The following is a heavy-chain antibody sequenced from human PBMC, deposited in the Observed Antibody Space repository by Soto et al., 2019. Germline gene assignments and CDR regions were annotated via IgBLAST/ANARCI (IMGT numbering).Heavy chain of an antibody. CDR2: IKSKTDGGTT. D-gene: IGHD3-22*01. V-gene: IGHV3-15*01. J-gene: IGHJ4*02. Sequence: GGSLRLSCAASGFTFSNAWMSWVRQAPGKGLEWVGRIKSKTDGGTTDYAAPVKGRFTISRDDSKNTLYLQMNSLKTEDTAVYYRTTDVSGYYTAHYWGQGTLVTVSS. CDR3: TTDVSGYYTAHY. CDR1: GFTFSNAW.